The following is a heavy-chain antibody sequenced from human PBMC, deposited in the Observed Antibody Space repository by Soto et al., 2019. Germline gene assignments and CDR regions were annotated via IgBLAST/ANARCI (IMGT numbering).Heavy chain of an antibody. J-gene: IGHJ6*02. V-gene: IGHV3-33*01. CDR1: GFTFSSYG. D-gene: IGHD3-10*01. CDR2: IWYDGSNK. CDR3: AREGAAINPSGSDYYYYGMDV. Sequence: GGSLRLSCAASGFTFSSYGMHWVRQAPGKGLEWVAVIWYDGSNKYYADSVKGRFTISRDNSKNTLYLQMNSLRAEDTAVYYCAREGAAINPSGSDYYYYGMDVWGQGTTVTVSS.